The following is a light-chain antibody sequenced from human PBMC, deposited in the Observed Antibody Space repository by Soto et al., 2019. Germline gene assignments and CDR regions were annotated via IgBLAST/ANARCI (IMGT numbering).Light chain of an antibody. CDR3: CSYAGTSTSV. CDR1: SSDIGSYNL. Sequence: QSALTQPASVSGSPGQSITISCTGTSSDIGSYNLVSWYQHHPGKAPKLIIYDGNKRPSGVSNRFSASKSGNTASLTISGLQAADEADYYCCSYAGTSTSVFGGGTKLTVL. V-gene: IGLV2-23*01. CDR2: DGN. J-gene: IGLJ3*02.